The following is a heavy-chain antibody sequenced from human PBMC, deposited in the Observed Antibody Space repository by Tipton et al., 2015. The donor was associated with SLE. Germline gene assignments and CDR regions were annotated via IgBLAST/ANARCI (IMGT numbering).Heavy chain of an antibody. J-gene: IGHJ2*01. CDR2: IRYDGSNE. D-gene: IGHD5-24*01. CDR1: GFTFSNYG. Sequence: QVQLVQSGGGVVQPGGSLRLSCATSGFTFSNYGMHWVRQAPGKGLEWVAFIRYDGSNEFYVDSVKGRFTIFRDDARNTLYLQMNSVRAEDTAVYYCAREMAGAGNWYIDLWGRGTLVTVSS. V-gene: IGHV3-30*02. CDR3: AREMAGAGNWYIDL.